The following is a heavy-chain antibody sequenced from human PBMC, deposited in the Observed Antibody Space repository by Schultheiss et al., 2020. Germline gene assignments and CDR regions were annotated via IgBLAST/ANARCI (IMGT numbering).Heavy chain of an antibody. V-gene: IGHV3-30-3*02. Sequence: GESLKISCAASGFTFSSHAMHWVRQAPGKGLDWVAVISYDGSTKYDADSVKGRFTISRDNSKNTLYLQMNSLKTEDTAVYYCTTNPSSSLGDYWGQGTLVTVSS. CDR2: ISYDGSTK. CDR1: GFTFSSHA. CDR3: TTNPSSSLGDY. J-gene: IGHJ4*02. D-gene: IGHD2-2*01.